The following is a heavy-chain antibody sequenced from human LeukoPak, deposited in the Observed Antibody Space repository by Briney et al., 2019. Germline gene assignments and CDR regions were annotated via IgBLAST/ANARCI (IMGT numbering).Heavy chain of an antibody. Sequence: SETLSLTCTVSGGSISSSSYYWSWVRQPPGKGLEWIGEINHSGSTNYNPSLKSRVTISVDTSKNQFSLKLSSVTAADTAVYYCARGLTTFSFFGMDVWGQGTTVTVSS. CDR3: ARGLTTFSFFGMDV. CDR1: GGSISSSSYY. D-gene: IGHD4-17*01. CDR2: INHSGST. J-gene: IGHJ6*02. V-gene: IGHV4-39*07.